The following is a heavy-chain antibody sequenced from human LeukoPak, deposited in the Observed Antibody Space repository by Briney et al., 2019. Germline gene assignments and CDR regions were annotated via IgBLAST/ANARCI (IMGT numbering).Heavy chain of an antibody. Sequence: GESLKISCKGSGYGFTSYWIGWVRQMPGKGLEWMGIIYPGDSDTRYSPSFQGQVTISADKSISTAYLQWSSLKASDTAMYYCARHVSVTTVNYYYYYMDVWGKGTTVAISS. J-gene: IGHJ6*03. CDR2: IYPGDSDT. CDR3: ARHVSVTTVNYYYYYMDV. CDR1: GYGFTSYW. V-gene: IGHV5-51*01. D-gene: IGHD4-17*01.